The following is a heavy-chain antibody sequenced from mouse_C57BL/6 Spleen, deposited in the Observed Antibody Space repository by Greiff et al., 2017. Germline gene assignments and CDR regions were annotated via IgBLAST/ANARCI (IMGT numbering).Heavy chain of an antibody. V-gene: IGHV1-69*01. J-gene: IGHJ2*01. Sequence: VQLQQPVAELVMPGSSVKLSCKASGYTFTSYWMHWVKQRPGQGLEWIGEIDPSDSYTNYNQKFKGKSTLTVDKSSSTAYMQLSSLTSADSAVYCGASGANLDATRGYLHCWGEGTTPANSS. D-gene: IGHD2-10*02. CDR2: IDPSDSYT. CDR1: GYTFTSYW. CDR3: ASGANLDATRGYLHC.